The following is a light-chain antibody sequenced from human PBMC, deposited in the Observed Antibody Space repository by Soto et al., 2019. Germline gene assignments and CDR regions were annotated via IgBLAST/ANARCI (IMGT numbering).Light chain of an antibody. J-gene: IGKJ1*01. Sequence: EIVLTQAPCTLSLSAGERATLSCRASQSVSNSYLAWYQQKPGQAPRLLIYGASNRATGIPARFSGSGSGTDFTLTINSLEPEDFALYYCQQRYNWPPTFGQGTKVDI. V-gene: IGKV3-11*01. CDR3: QQRYNWPPT. CDR1: QSVSNSY. CDR2: GAS.